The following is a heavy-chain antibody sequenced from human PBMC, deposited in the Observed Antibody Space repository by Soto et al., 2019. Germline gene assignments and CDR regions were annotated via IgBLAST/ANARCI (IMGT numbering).Heavy chain of an antibody. CDR1: GFTFSSYA. V-gene: IGHV3-23*01. Sequence: EVQLLESGGGLVQPGGSLRLSCAASGFTFSSYAMSWVRQAPGKGLEWVSAISGSGGSTYYADSVKGRFTISRDNYKNTLYLQMNSLRAEDTAVYYCAKGAPPIGIAAAGMSHWGQGTLVTVSS. CDR3: AKGAPPIGIAAAGMSH. D-gene: IGHD6-13*01. J-gene: IGHJ4*02. CDR2: ISGSGGST.